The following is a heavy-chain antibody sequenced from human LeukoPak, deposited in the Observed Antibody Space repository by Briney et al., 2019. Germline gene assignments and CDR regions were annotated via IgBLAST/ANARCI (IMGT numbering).Heavy chain of an antibody. CDR3: AKGIARFDP. CDR1: GFTFNVYS. V-gene: IGHV3-48*01. J-gene: IGHJ5*02. Sequence: PGGSLRLSCAASGFTFNVYSMSWVRQAPGKGLEWVSYITRNSKDIYYADSVKGRFTISRDNGKNSLYLQMNNLRAEDTAVYYCAKGIARFDPWGQGTLVTVSS. D-gene: IGHD6-13*01. CDR2: ITRNSKDI.